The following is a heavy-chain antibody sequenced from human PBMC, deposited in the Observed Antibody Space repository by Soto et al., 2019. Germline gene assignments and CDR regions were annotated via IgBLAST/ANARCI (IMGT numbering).Heavy chain of an antibody. J-gene: IGHJ4*02. D-gene: IGHD4-4*01. V-gene: IGHV1-69*08. CDR2: ILPILGSL. Sequence: ASVKVSCKASGGTFNTYTFSWVRQAPGQGLEWMGSILPILGSLNYAQRFQGRLSITADYSTTTAYMELSSLTSQGTAMYYCTRIPRYSFPTSGPLDNWGQGTLVTVSS. CDR1: GGTFNTYT. CDR3: TRIPRYSFPTSGPLDN.